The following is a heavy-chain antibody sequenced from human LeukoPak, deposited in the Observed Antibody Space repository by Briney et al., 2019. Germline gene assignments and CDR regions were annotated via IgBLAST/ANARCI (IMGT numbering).Heavy chain of an antibody. J-gene: IGHJ4*02. Sequence: GGSLRLSCAASGFTFSSYAMSWVRQAPGKGLEWVSAISGGGGSTYYADSVKGRFTISRDNSKNTLYLQMNSLRAEDTAVYYCAKLIAVGRYYFDYWGQGTLVTVSS. D-gene: IGHD6-19*01. CDR1: GFTFSSYA. V-gene: IGHV3-23*01. CDR2: ISGGGGST. CDR3: AKLIAVGRYYFDY.